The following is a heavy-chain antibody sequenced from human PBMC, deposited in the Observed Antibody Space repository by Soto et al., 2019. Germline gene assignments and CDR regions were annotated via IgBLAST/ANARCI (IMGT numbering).Heavy chain of an antibody. CDR1: GFTFSSYS. V-gene: IGHV3-21*04. CDR3: ARGHYYDSRGYH. D-gene: IGHD3-22*01. Sequence: GGSLRLSCAASGFTFSSYSMNWVRQAPGKGLEWVSSISSSSSYINYADSVKGRFTISRDNANNSLYLQMNSLRAEDTAVYYWARGHYYDSRGYHWGQGALVTVSS. J-gene: IGHJ5*02. CDR2: ISSSSSYI.